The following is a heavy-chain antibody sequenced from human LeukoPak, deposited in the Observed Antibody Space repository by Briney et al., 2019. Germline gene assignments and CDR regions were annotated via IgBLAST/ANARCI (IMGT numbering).Heavy chain of an antibody. J-gene: IGHJ4*02. V-gene: IGHV3-23*01. CDR1: GFTFSSCA. Sequence: GGSLRLSCAASGFTFSSCAMSWVRQAPGKGLEWVSSISGSGDSTYYADSVKGRFTISRDNSKNTLSLQMNSLRADDTAIYYCAKFGTTVATGCFDYWDQGPLVTVSS. D-gene: IGHD4-23*01. CDR3: AKFGTTVATGCFDY. CDR2: ISGSGDST.